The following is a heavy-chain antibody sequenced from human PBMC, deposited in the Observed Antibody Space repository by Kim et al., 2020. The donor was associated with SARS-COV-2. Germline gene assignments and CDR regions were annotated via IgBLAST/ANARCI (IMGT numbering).Heavy chain of an antibody. D-gene: IGHD2-15*01. CDR2: TI. CDR3: AREGWYFDY. Sequence: TIYYADSVKGRFTISRDNAKNSLYLQMNSLRAEDTAVYYCAREGWYFDYWGQGTLVTVSS. J-gene: IGHJ4*02. V-gene: IGHV3-11*04.